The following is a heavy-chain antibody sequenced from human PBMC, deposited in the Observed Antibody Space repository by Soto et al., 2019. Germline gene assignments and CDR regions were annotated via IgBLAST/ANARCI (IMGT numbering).Heavy chain of an antibody. D-gene: IGHD1-1*01. CDR1: GCTVSSYA. V-gene: IGHV3-30-3*01. CDR2: ISYDGSNK. Sequence: QVQLVESGGGVVQPGRSLRLSCSASGCTVSSYAMHWVCQSPGKWLEWVAVISYDGSNKYYVDSVKGRFTISRDNPKNALYRQMTSLREEDTAVYYCAREPSSNGDYCCQGPLVTVSS. CDR3: AREPSSNGDY. J-gene: IGHJ4*02.